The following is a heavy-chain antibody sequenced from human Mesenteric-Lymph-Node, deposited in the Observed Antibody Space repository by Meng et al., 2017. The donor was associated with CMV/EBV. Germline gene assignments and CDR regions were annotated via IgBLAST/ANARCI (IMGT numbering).Heavy chain of an antibody. CDR2: IGGSGDST. V-gene: IGHV3-23*01. CDR3: AEDLEGDPSFVSY. Sequence: SGFRFSSFAMTWVRQAPGKGLEWVSSIGGSGDSTYYADSVKGRFTISRDNSKSTLYLQMNSLGAEDTAVYYCAEDLEGDPSFVSYWGQGTLVTVSS. J-gene: IGHJ4*02. CDR1: GFRFSSFA. D-gene: IGHD2-2*01.